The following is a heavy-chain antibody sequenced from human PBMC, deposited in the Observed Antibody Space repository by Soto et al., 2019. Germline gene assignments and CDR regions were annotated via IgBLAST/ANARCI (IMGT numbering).Heavy chain of an antibody. CDR3: TTGDDSSSWYGIYY. V-gene: IGHV3-15*07. CDR2: INSRSDGGTT. D-gene: IGHD6-13*01. CDR1: GFTFANAW. J-gene: IGHJ4*02. Sequence: EVQLVESGGGLVKPGGAIRLSCTGSGFTFANAWMNWVRQAPGKGLEWVGRINSRSDGGTTDYAAPVNGRFNISRDDSRNTLFLQMNSLKAEDTAVYYCTTGDDSSSWYGIYYWGQGTLVTVSS.